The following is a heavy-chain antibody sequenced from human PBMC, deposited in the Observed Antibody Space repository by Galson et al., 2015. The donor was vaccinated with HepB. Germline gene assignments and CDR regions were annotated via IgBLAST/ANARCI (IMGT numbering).Heavy chain of an antibody. D-gene: IGHD6-13*01. Sequence: SLRLSCAASGFTVSTNYMSWVRQAPGKGLEWVSIIYSGGSTYYADSVKGRFTISRDNSKNTLYLQMNSLRAEDTALYYCARASNTWYEDYWGQGTLVTVSS. V-gene: IGHV3-66*01. J-gene: IGHJ4*02. CDR2: IYSGGST. CDR3: ARASNTWYEDY. CDR1: GFTVSTNY.